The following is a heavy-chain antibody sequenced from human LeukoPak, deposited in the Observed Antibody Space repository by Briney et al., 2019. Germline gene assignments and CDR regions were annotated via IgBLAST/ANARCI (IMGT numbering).Heavy chain of an antibody. V-gene: IGHV1-2*02. Sequence: GASVKVSCKASGYTFTGYYMHWVRQAPGQGLEWMGWINPNSGGTNYAQKFQGRVTMTRDTSISTAHMELSRLRSDDTAVYYCARDLMVRGVKAIGYWGQGTLVTVSS. J-gene: IGHJ4*02. D-gene: IGHD3-10*01. CDR1: GYTFTGYY. CDR3: ARDLMVRGVKAIGY. CDR2: INPNSGGT.